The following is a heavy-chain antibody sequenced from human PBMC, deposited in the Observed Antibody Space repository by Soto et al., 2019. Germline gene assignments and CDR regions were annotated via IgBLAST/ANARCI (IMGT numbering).Heavy chain of an antibody. V-gene: IGHV3-33*01. J-gene: IGHJ6*02. CDR2: IWYDGSTK. CDR1: GFTFSSSG. Sequence: PGGSLRLSCAASGFTFSSSGMHWVRQAPGKGLEWVAVIWYDGSTKYYADSVKGRFTISRDNSKNTLYLQMNSLRAEDTAVYYYVSYYYGIDVWGQGTTVTVSS. CDR3: VSYYYGIDV.